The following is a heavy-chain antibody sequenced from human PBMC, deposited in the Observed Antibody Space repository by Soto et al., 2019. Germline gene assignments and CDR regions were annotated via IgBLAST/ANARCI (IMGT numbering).Heavy chain of an antibody. Sequence: QAQLVESGGGVVQPGRSLRLSCAASGFAFSSYGMHWVRQAPGTGLEWVAVISYDGSLQHYADSVKGRFTISRDNSQKMVLPQRSSLRAEDTAVYFCVSDRGYGHASVPYSWGQGTLVSVSS. CDR3: VSDRGYGHASVPYS. V-gene: IGHV3-30*03. CDR1: GFAFSSYG. J-gene: IGHJ4*02. D-gene: IGHD5-18*01. CDR2: ISYDGSLQ.